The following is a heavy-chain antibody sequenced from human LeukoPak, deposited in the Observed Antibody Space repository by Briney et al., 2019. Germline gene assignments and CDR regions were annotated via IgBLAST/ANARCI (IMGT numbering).Heavy chain of an antibody. D-gene: IGHD3-3*01. CDR2: ISGSGGST. CDR1: GFTFSSYA. J-gene: IGHJ4*02. V-gene: IGHV3-23*01. Sequence: GGSLRLSCAASGFTFSSYAMSWVRQAPGKGLEWVSAISGSGGSTYYADSVKGRFTISRDNSKNTLYLQMNNLRAEDTAVYYCAKDSPSPNFWSGPGAYWGQGTLVTVSS. CDR3: AKDSPSPNFWSGPGAY.